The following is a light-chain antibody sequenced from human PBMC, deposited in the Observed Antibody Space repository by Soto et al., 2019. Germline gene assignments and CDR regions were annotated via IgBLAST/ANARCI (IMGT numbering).Light chain of an antibody. CDR2: GAS. Sequence: EIVMTQSPATLSVSPGERATLSCRASQSVSGNLAWYQQKPGQAPRLLIYGASTGATGIPARFSGSGSGTEFTLTISSLQSEDFAVYYCHQYNNWPRTFGQGTKVEIK. CDR3: HQYNNWPRT. J-gene: IGKJ1*01. V-gene: IGKV3-15*01. CDR1: QSVSGN.